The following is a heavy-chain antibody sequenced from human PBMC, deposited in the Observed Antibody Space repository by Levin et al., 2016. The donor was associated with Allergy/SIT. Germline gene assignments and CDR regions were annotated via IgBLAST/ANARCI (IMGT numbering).Heavy chain of an antibody. D-gene: IGHD2-21*01. J-gene: IGHJ4*02. V-gene: IGHV1-2*04. CDR3: ASGGAGWSDFDY. Sequence: VRQMPGKGLEWMGWINPNSGGTNYAQKFQGWVTMTRDTSISTAYMELSRLRSDDTAVYYCASGGAGWSDFDYWGQGTLVTVSS. CDR2: INPNSGGT.